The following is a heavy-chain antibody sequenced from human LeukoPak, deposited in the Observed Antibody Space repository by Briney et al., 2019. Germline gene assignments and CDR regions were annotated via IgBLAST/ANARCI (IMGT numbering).Heavy chain of an antibody. CDR1: GGFISNYY. CDR2: IYHSGST. V-gene: IGHV4-59*04. Sequence: SETLSLTCSVSGGFISNYYWSWIRQPPGKGLEWIGSIYHSGSTYYNPSLKSRVTISVDTSKNQFSLKLSSVTAADTAVYYCATYDSDAFDIWGQGTMVTVSS. D-gene: IGHD3-3*01. CDR3: ATYDSDAFDI. J-gene: IGHJ3*02.